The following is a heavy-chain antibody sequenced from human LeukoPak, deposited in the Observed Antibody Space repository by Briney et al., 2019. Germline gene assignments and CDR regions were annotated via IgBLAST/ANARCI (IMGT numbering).Heavy chain of an antibody. V-gene: IGHV1-18*01. CDR3: ARYGEKYYYDSGGPDMDV. D-gene: IGHD3-22*01. CDR2: ISAYNGNT. Sequence: GASVKVSCKASGYTFTSYGISWVRQAPGQGLEWMGWISAYNGNTNYALKLQGRVTMTTDTSTSTAYMELRSLRSDDTTVYYCARYGEKYYYDSGGPDMDVWGKGTTVTVSS. J-gene: IGHJ6*03. CDR1: GYTFTSYG.